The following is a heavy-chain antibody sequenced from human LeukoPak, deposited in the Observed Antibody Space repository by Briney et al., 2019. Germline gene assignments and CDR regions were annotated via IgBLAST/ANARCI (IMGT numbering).Heavy chain of an antibody. D-gene: IGHD3-10*01. Sequence: SETLSLTCTVSGGSISGYYWSWIRQPAGKGLEWIGRIYTSGSTNYNPSLKSRVTMSVDTSKNQFSLKLSSVTAADTAVYYCARDGWIRYYGSGSCSGYYFDYWGQGTLVTVSS. CDR1: GGSISGYY. J-gene: IGHJ4*02. CDR3: ARDGWIRYYGSGSCSGYYFDY. V-gene: IGHV4-4*07. CDR2: IYTSGST.